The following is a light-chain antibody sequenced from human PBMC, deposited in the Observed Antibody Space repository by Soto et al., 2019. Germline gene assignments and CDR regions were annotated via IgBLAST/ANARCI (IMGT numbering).Light chain of an antibody. CDR3: QSYYRRLSGSVV. V-gene: IGLV1-40*01. CDR1: SSNIGAGYD. J-gene: IGLJ2*01. Sequence: QSALTQPPSVSGAPGQRVTISCTGSSSNIGAGYDVHWYQQLPGTAPKLLIYGNSNRPSGVPDRFSGSKSGTSASLAITGLQAEDVYDYYYQSYYRRLSGSVVFGGGTKLTVL. CDR2: GNS.